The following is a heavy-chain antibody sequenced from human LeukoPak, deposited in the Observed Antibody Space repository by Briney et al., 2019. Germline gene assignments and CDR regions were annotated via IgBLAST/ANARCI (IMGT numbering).Heavy chain of an antibody. J-gene: IGHJ5*02. CDR1: GGSISSSNW. Sequence: SETLSLTCAVSGGSISSSNWWSWVRQPPGKGLEWIGEIYHSGSTNYKSSLKSRVTISVDKSKNQFSLKLSSVTAADTAVYYCARVLWFGDDNWFDPWGQGTLVTVSS. CDR2: IYHSGST. CDR3: ARVLWFGDDNWFDP. D-gene: IGHD3-10*01. V-gene: IGHV4-4*02.